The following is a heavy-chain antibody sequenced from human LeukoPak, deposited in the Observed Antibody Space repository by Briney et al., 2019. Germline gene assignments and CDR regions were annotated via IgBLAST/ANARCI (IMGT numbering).Heavy chain of an antibody. V-gene: IGHV3-74*01. J-gene: IGHJ5*02. CDR1: GFTFSSYW. D-gene: IGHD1-1*01. CDR2: INFDGSST. CDR3: ARPLSSNCRIDP. Sequence: GGSLRLSCAASGFTFSSYWMHWVRQALGKGLVWVSRINFDGSSTTYADSVKGRFTISRDNAKNTLYLQMNSLRVEDTAVYYCARPLSSNCRIDPWGQGTLVTVSS.